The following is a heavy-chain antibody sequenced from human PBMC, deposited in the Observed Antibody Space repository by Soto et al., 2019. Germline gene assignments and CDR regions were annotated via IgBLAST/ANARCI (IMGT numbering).Heavy chain of an antibody. CDR2: IYYSGST. CDR1: GGSISSYY. D-gene: IGHD3-16*02. J-gene: IGHJ4*02. V-gene: IGHV4-59*01. Sequence: SETLSLTCTVSGGSISSYYWSWIRQPPGKGLEWIGYIYYSGSTNYNPSLKSRVTISVDTSKNQFSLKLSSVTAADTAVYYCARGTEGVWGSYRSGYYFDYWGQGTLVTVSS. CDR3: ARGTEGVWGSYRSGYYFDY.